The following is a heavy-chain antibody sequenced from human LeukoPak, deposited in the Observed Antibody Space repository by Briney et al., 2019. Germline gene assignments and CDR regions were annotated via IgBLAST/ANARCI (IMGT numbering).Heavy chain of an antibody. D-gene: IGHD5-18*01. CDR2: ISSSSSYI. Sequence: GGSLRLSCAASGFTFSSYSMIWVRQAPGKGLEWVSSISSSSSYIYYADSVKGRFTISRDNAKNSLYLQMNSLRAEDTAVYYCARGPGYSYGYYYYYMDVWGKGTTVTVSS. CDR3: ARGPGYSYGYYYYYMDV. J-gene: IGHJ6*03. CDR1: GFTFSSYS. V-gene: IGHV3-21*01.